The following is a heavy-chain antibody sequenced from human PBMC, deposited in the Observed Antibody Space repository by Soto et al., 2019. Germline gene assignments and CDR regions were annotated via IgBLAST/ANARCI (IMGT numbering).Heavy chain of an antibody. CDR3: ARGSSRWDY. CDR2: IYSGGRS. V-gene: IGHV4-4*07. Sequence: XETLSLTCTVSGCSISSFYWSWIRQPAGKGLEWIGRIYSGGRSNYNPSLKSRVTMSADTSKNRFSLRLSSVTAADTAMYYCARGSSRWDYWGQGALVTVSS. CDR1: GCSISSFY. J-gene: IGHJ4*02. D-gene: IGHD6-13*01.